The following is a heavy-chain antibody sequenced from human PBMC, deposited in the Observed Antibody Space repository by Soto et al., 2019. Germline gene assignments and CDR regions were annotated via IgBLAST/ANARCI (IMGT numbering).Heavy chain of an antibody. D-gene: IGHD2-21*02. V-gene: IGHV3-23*01. CDR2: VTANGGST. J-gene: IGHJ6*02. Sequence: GGSLRLSCAATGFTFSVYAMTWVRQAPGKGLEWVSAVTANGGSTYSADSVKGRFTISRDNSKNTLFLQMNSLRAEDAAVYYCASLGVGDWANYYYYYGMDVWGQGTTVTVSS. CDR3: ASLGVGDWANYYYYYGMDV. CDR1: GFTFSVYA.